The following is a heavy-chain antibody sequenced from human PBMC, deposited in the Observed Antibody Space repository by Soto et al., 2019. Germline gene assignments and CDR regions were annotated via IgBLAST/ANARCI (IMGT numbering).Heavy chain of an antibody. J-gene: IGHJ6*02. CDR1: GGSMRSYY. CDR2: IYSRGDT. D-gene: IGHD2-21*01. V-gene: IGHV4-4*07. CDR3: AGIGEDVYYGMDV. Sequence: SETLSLTCSVSGGSMRSYYWNWLRQPAGKGLEWIGRIYSRGDTKYNPSVKSRVTMSVDTSKKEFSLRLNSVTAADTAVYYCAGIGEDVYYGMDVWGQGNTVT.